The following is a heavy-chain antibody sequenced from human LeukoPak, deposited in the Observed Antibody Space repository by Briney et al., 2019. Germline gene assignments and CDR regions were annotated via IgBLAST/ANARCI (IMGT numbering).Heavy chain of an antibody. J-gene: IGHJ4*02. CDR2: IYSGGST. D-gene: IGHD5-18*01. V-gene: IGHV3-66*01. CDR3: ARAPDTAMVTHFDY. Sequence: GGSLRLSCAASGFTVSSNYMSWVRQAPGKGLEWVSVIYSGGSTYYADSVKGRFTISRDNSKNTLYLQMNSLRAEDTAVYYCARAPDTAMVTHFDYWGQGTLVTVSS. CDR1: GFTVSSNY.